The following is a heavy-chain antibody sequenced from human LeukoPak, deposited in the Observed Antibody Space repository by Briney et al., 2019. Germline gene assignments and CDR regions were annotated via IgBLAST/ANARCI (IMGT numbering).Heavy chain of an antibody. D-gene: IGHD3-10*01. CDR3: ARDIGERGRIRTSGRSFDY. CDR1: GGSLSSGGHY. CDR2: IYHSGST. V-gene: IGHV4-30-2*01. J-gene: IGHJ4*02. Sequence: SQTLSLTCTVSGGSLSSGGHYWSWIRQPPGKGLEWIGYIYHSGSTYYNPSLKSRVTISVDRSKNQFSLKLSSVTAADTAVYYCARDIGERGRIRTSGRSFDYWGQGTLVTVSS.